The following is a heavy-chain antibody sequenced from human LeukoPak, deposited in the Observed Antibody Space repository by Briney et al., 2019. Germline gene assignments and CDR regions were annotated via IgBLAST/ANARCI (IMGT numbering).Heavy chain of an antibody. D-gene: IGHD2-15*01. V-gene: IGHV3-23*01. Sequence: LPGGSLRLSCAASGFTFSSYAMSWVRQAPGKGLEWVSAISSGGSTYYADSVRGRFTMSRDDSKNTLDLQMNSLRAEGTAVYFCAKRGGYFDYWGQGTLVTVSS. CDR2: ISSGGST. CDR1: GFTFSSYA. J-gene: IGHJ4*02. CDR3: AKRGGYFDY.